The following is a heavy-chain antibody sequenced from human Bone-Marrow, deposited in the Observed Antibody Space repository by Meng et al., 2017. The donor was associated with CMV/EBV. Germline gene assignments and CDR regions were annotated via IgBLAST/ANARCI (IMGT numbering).Heavy chain of an antibody. CDR1: GFTFSSYG. Sequence: GGSLRLSCAASGFTFSSYGMHWVRQAPGKGLEWVAVIWYDGSNKYYADSVKGRFTISRDNSKNTLYLQMNSLRAEDTAVYYCAKGSLVVVPAPIDYWGQGTLVTFSS. V-gene: IGHV3-33*06. CDR2: IWYDGSNK. D-gene: IGHD2-2*01. CDR3: AKGSLVVVPAPIDY. J-gene: IGHJ4*02.